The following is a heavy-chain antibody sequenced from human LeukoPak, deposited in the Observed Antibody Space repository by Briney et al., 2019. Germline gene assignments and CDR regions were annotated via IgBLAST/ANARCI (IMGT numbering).Heavy chain of an antibody. CDR2: ISGSGGST. D-gene: IGHD2-8*01. V-gene: IGHV3-23*01. J-gene: IGHJ4*02. CDR1: GFTFSSYA. CDR3: AKAALDIVLMVYAYFDY. Sequence: PGGSLRLSCAASGFTFSSYAMSWVRQAPGKGLEWVSAISGSGGSTYYADSVKGRFTISRDNAKNSLYLQMNSLRAEDTALYYCAKAALDIVLMVYAYFDYWGQGTLVTVSS.